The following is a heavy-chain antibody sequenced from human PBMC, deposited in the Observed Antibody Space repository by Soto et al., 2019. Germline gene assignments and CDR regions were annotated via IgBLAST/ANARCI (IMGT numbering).Heavy chain of an antibody. CDR1: RLTFSSYA. J-gene: IGHJ4*02. D-gene: IGHD3-22*01. Sequence: GGSLRVSWAPSRLTFSSYAMSWGLQAPGKGLEWVSTIGGSGSITYYTDSVKGRFTISRDNSKNTLYLQMNSLRVEDTALYYCAQALFSAAIVVVNRQVEYCGPGTLAT. CDR3: AQALFSAAIVVVNRQVEY. CDR2: IGGSGSIT. V-gene: IGHV3-23*01.